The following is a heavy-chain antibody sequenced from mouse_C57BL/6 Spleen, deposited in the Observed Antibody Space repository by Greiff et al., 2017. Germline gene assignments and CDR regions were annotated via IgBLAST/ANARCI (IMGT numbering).Heavy chain of an antibody. CDR2: IHPNSGST. CDR1: GYTFTSYW. J-gene: IGHJ4*01. V-gene: IGHV1-64*01. CDR3: ARSPHHAVYYYAMDY. Sequence: QVQLQQPGAELVKPGASVKLSCKASGYTFTSYWMHWVKQRPGQGLEWIGMIHPNSGSTNYNEKFKSKATLTVDKSSSTAYMQLSSLTSEDSAVYYCARSPHHAVYYYAMDYWGQGTSVTVSS.